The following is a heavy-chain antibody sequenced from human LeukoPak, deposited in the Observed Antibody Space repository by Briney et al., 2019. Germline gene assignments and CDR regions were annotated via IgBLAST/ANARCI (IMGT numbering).Heavy chain of an antibody. CDR1: GFTFSTYG. CDR2: ISYDGSNK. CDR3: AKVVDTAMERRGVSDY. D-gene: IGHD5-18*01. V-gene: IGHV3-30*18. J-gene: IGHJ4*02. Sequence: GGSLRLSCAASGFTFSTYGMHWVRQAPGKGLEWVAVISYDGSNKYYADSVKGRFTISRENSKNTLHLQMNSLRADDTAIYYCAKVVDTAMERRGVSDYWGQGTLVTVSS.